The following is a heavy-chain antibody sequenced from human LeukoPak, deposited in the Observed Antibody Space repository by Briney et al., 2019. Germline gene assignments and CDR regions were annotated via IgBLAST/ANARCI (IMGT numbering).Heavy chain of an antibody. CDR2: INHSGST. Sequence: SETLSLTCAVYGGSFSGYYWSWIRQPPGKGLEWIGEINHSGSTNYNPSLKSRVTISVDTSKNQFSLKLSSVTAADTAVYYCARLPPTGPTMGNDAFDIWGQGTMVTVSS. CDR1: GGSFSGYY. J-gene: IGHJ3*02. CDR3: ARLPPTGPTMGNDAFDI. D-gene: IGHD1-1*01. V-gene: IGHV4-34*01.